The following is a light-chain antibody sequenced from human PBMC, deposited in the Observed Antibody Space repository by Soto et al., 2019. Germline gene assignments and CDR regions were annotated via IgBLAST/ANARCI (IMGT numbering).Light chain of an antibody. CDR3: QQYYSYPTWT. V-gene: IGKV1-8*01. Sequence: AIRMTQPPSSFSASTGDRVTITCRASQGISSYLAWYQQKPGKAPKLLIYAASTLQSGVPSRFSGSGSGTDFTLTISCLQSEDFATYYCQQYYSYPTWTFGQGTKVEIK. CDR2: AAS. CDR1: QGISSY. J-gene: IGKJ1*01.